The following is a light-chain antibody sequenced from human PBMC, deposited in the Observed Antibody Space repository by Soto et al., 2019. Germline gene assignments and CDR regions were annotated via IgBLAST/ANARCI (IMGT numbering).Light chain of an antibody. V-gene: IGKV1-5*02. CDR3: QQYGSSPQT. CDR2: AAS. J-gene: IGKJ1*01. CDR1: QSISSW. Sequence: DIQMTQSPSTLSVSVGDRVIIICRASQSISSWLAWYQQKPGKAPNLLIYAASSLQSGVPSRFSGSGSGTDFTRTISRLGPEDFAVYYCQQYGSSPQTFGQGTKVDIK.